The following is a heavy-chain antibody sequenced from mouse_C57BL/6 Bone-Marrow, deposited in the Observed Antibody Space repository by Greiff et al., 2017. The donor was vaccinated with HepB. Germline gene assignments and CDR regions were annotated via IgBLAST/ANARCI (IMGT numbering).Heavy chain of an antibody. CDR3: TNYYDAMDY. Sequence: VQLKQSGAELVRPGASVKLSCTASGFNITDDYMHWVKQRPEQGLEWIGWIDPENGDTDYAAKFQGKATITAVTSSNTAYLLLSSLTSEETAVYYCTNYYDAMDYWGQGTSVTVSS. CDR1: GFNITDDY. J-gene: IGHJ4*01. D-gene: IGHD1-1*01. CDR2: IDPENGDT. V-gene: IGHV14-4*01.